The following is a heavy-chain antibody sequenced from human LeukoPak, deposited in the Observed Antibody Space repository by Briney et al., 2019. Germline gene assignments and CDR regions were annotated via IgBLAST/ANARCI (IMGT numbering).Heavy chain of an antibody. J-gene: IGHJ4*02. V-gene: IGHV4-61*01. CDR2: IYYSGST. Sequence: SETLSLTCTVSGGSISSSSYYWSWIRQPPGKGLEWIGYIYYSGSTNYNPSLKSRVTISVDTSKNQFSLKLSSVTAADTAVYYCARYKAAAGKSIDYWGQGTLVTVSS. CDR3: ARYKAAAGKSIDY. CDR1: GGSISSSSYY. D-gene: IGHD6-13*01.